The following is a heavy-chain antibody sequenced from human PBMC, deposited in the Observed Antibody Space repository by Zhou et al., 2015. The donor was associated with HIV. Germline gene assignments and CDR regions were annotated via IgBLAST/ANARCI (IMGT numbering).Heavy chain of an antibody. J-gene: IGHJ6*02. V-gene: IGHV1-46*01. CDR1: GYTFTSYY. CDR2: INPSGGST. CDR3: ARSGSSSHVGFYYYGMDV. D-gene: IGHD6-13*01. Sequence: QVQLVQSGAEVKKPGASVKVSCKASGYTFTSYYMHWVRQAPGQGLEWMGIINPSGGSTSYAQKFQGRVTMTRDTSTSTVYMELSSLRSEDTAVYYCARSGSSSHVGFYYYGMDVWGQGTTVTVSS.